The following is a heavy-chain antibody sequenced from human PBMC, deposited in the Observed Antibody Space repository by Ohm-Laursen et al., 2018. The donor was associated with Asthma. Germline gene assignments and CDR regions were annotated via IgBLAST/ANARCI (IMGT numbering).Heavy chain of an antibody. J-gene: IGHJ4*02. D-gene: IGHD1-26*01. CDR2: ISSDGSNK. CDR3: TRDAVLGPLDY. V-gene: IGHV3-30*03. Sequence: SLRLSCTAPGFTFSDYGMHWVRQAPGKGLEWVAIISSDGSNKFHAESVKGRITPSRDNSKNTLYLEMNSLRAEDTAVYYCTRDAVLGPLDYWGQGTLVTVSS. CDR1: GFTFSDYG.